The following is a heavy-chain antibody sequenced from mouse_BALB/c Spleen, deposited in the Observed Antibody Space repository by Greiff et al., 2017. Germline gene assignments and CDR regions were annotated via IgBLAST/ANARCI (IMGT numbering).Heavy chain of an antibody. V-gene: IGHV1-39*01. CDR3: ARDFDY. J-gene: IGHJ2*01. CDR2: IDPNYGGS. Sequence: VQLKESGPELEKPGASVKISCKASGYSFTGYNMNWVKQSNGKSLEWIGNIDPNYGGSSYNQKFKGKATLTVDKSSSTAYMQLKSLTSEDSAVYYCARDFDYWGQGTTLTVSS. CDR1: GYSFTGYN.